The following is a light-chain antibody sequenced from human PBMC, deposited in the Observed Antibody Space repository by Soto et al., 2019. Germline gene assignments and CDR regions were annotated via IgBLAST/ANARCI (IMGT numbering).Light chain of an antibody. CDR1: SSNIGSNY. J-gene: IGLJ2*01. V-gene: IGLV1-47*01. Sequence: QAVVTQPLSASGTPGQRVTSSCSGSSSNIGSNYVYWYQQLPGTAPKLLIYRNNQRPSGVPDRFSGSKSGTSGSLAISGLRSEDEADYYCAAWDDSLSGLVFGGGTKVTVL. CDR2: RNN. CDR3: AAWDDSLSGLV.